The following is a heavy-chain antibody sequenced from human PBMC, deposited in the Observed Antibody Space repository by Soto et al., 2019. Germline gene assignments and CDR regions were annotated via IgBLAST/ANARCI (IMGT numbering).Heavy chain of an antibody. J-gene: IGHJ4*02. CDR2: IYWDDDE. CDR3: AHSRNLITEDAQVGDFDY. V-gene: IGHV2-5*02. Sequence: QIHLKESGPTLVKPTQTLTLTCSFSGFSLTTAGVGVGWVRQSPGEALEWLALIYWDDDERYSPSLKPRLTITKDTSKNQVVLKMTNMAPVDTATYYCAHSRNLITEDAQVGDFDYWGQGTLVTVSS. CDR1: GFSLTTAGVG. D-gene: IGHD3-10*01.